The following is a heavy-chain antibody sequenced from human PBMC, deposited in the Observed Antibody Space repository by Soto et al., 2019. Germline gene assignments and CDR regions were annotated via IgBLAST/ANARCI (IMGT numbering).Heavy chain of an antibody. D-gene: IGHD1-26*01. J-gene: IGHJ6*02. V-gene: IGHV3-48*02. CDR2: ISSSSSTI. CDR1: VFTFSSYS. CDR3: ARSKPNVGGMDV. Sequence: GGSLRLSCAASVFTFSSYSMNWVRQAPGKGLEWVSYISSSSSTIYYADSVKGRFTISRDNAKNSLYLQMNSLRDEDTAVYYCARSKPNVGGMDVWGQGTTVTVSS.